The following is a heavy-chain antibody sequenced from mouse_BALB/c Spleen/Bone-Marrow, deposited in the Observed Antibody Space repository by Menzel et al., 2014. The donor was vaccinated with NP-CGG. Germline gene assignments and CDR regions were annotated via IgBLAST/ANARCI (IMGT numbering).Heavy chain of an antibody. CDR3: ARGKYGYDY. V-gene: IGHV5-17*02. J-gene: IGHJ2*01. Sequence: EVKLMESGGGLVQPRGSRKLSCAASGFTFSSFGVHWVRQAPEKGLEWVAYISSGSSTIYYADTVKGRFTISRDNPKNTLFLQMTSLRSEDTAMYYCARGKYGYDYWGQGTTLTVSS. CDR2: ISSGSSTI. D-gene: IGHD2-10*02. CDR1: GFTFSSFG.